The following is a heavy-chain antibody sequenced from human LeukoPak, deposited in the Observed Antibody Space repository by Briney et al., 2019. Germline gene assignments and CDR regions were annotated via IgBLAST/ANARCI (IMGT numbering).Heavy chain of an antibody. CDR2: ISPNSGGT. CDR3: KREPSGSGGYDY. D-gene: IGHD3-10*01. V-gene: IGHV1-2*02. Sequence: ASVKVSCKASGFTFSGYYMHWVRQAPGQGLEWMAWISPNSGGTNYVQKFQGRVTVTRDTSISTDYMEISRLTSDDTALYYCKREPSGSGGYDYWGQGTLVTVSS. CDR1: GFTFSGYY. J-gene: IGHJ4*02.